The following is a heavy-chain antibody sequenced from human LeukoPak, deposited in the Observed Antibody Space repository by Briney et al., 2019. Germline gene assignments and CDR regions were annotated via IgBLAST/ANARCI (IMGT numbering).Heavy chain of an antibody. CDR1: GGTFSSYA. Sequence: SVTVSCKASGGTFSSYAICWVRQAPGQGIEWLGGIIPIFGTANYAQKFQGRVTITADESTSTAYMELSSLRSEDTAVYYCARVGDDYGDYIWFDPWGQGTLVTVSS. J-gene: IGHJ5*02. D-gene: IGHD4-17*01. V-gene: IGHV1-69*13. CDR2: IIPIFGTA. CDR3: ARVGDDYGDYIWFDP.